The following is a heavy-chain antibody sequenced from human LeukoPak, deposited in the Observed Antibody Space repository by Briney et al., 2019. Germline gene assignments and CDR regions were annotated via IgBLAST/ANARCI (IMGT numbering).Heavy chain of an antibody. Sequence: ASVKVSCKASGYTFTSYYMHWVRQAPGQGLEWMGIINPSGGSTSYAQKFQGRVTMTRDMSTTTDYMELSSLRSDDTAVYYCARDNSVGDVAWWFDPWGQGTLVTVSS. D-gene: IGHD1-26*01. CDR2: INPSGGST. CDR3: ARDNSVGDVAWWFDP. J-gene: IGHJ5*02. CDR1: GYTFTSYY. V-gene: IGHV1-46*01.